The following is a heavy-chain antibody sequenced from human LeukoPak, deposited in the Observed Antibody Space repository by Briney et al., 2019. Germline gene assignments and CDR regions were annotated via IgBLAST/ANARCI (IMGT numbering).Heavy chain of an antibody. CDR3: ARDQVIGGNSGIHDY. V-gene: IGHV1-46*01. J-gene: IGHJ4*02. Sequence: ASVKVSCKASGYTFTSHYMHWVRQAPGQGFEWMGIINPSGGSTSYAQKFQGRVTMTRDTSTGTVYMELSSLRSEDTAVYYCARDQVIGGNSGIHDYWGQGTLVTVSS. CDR1: GYTFTSHY. D-gene: IGHD4-23*01. CDR2: INPSGGST.